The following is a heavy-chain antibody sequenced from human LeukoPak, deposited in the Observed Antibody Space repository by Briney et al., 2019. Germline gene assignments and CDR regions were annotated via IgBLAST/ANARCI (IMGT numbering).Heavy chain of an antibody. J-gene: IGHJ5*02. CDR3: ARGSGYFDSRGTVSWFDP. D-gene: IGHD3-22*01. CDR1: NGSMNSGGYY. Sequence: SETLSLTCTVSNGSMNSGGYYWSWIRQHPGKGLEWIGSIYYFGNTYYNPSLKSRVIISVDTSKNQFSLKMSSATAADTAVYYCARGSGYFDSRGTVSWFDPWGQGTLVTVSS. CDR2: IYYFGNT. V-gene: IGHV4-31*03.